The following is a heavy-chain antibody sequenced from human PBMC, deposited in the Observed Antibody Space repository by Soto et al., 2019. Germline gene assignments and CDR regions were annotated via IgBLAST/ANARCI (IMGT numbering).Heavy chain of an antibody. CDR3: ARGGRQWLAGYYYYMDV. Sequence: QVQLQQWGAGLLKPSETLSLTCAVYGGSFSGYYWSWIRQPPGTGLEWIGEINHSGSTNYNPSLKSRVTISVDTSKNQFSLKLSSVTAADTAVYYCARGGRQWLAGYYYYMDVWGKGTTVTVSS. J-gene: IGHJ6*03. CDR1: GGSFSGYY. CDR2: INHSGST. D-gene: IGHD6-19*01. V-gene: IGHV4-34*01.